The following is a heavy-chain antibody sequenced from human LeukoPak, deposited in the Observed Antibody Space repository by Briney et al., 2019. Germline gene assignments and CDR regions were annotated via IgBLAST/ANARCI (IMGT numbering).Heavy chain of an antibody. D-gene: IGHD3-3*01. Sequence: GGSLSLSCAASGFTFSSYAMMWVRQPPGKGLDWVSTISISGGSTNYADSVKGRFTISRDNSKNTLFLQMNSLRAEDTALYYCAKDLREYDFWSGYATWGQGTLVTVSS. CDR3: AKDLREYDFWSGYAT. CDR1: GFTFSSYA. CDR2: ISISGGST. J-gene: IGHJ5*02. V-gene: IGHV3-23*01.